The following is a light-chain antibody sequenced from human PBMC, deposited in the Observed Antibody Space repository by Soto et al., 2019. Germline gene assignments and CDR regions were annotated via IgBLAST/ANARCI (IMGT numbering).Light chain of an antibody. CDR2: EGT. Sequence: ALTQPASVSGSPGQSITISCSGTTSDVGGYNLVSWYQQHTAKAPKLLIYEGTQRPSGVSSRFSGSKSGNTASLTISGLQAEDEADYYCCSYASSSSYVFGTGTKVTVL. CDR3: CSYASSSSYV. CDR1: TSDVGGYNL. V-gene: IGLV2-23*01. J-gene: IGLJ1*01.